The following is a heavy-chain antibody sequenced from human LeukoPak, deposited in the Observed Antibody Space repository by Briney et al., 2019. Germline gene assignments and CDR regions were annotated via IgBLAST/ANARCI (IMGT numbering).Heavy chain of an antibody. J-gene: IGHJ4*02. Sequence: PGGSLRLSCAASGFTFSSYSMNWVRQAPGKGLEWVSSISSSGSYIYYADSVKGRFTISRDNAKNSLYLQMNSLRAEDTAVYYCARDAPFDYRGQGTLVTVSS. CDR3: ARDAPFDY. CDR1: GFTFSSYS. V-gene: IGHV3-21*01. CDR2: ISSSGSYI.